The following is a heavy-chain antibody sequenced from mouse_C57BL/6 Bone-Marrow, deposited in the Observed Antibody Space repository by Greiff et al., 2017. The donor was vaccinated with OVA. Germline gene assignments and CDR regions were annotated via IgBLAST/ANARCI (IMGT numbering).Heavy chain of an antibody. Sequence: EVMLVESGGGLVKPGGSLKLSCAASGFTFSDYGMHWVRQAPEKGLEWVAYISSGSSTIYYADTVKGRFTISRDNAKNTLFLQMTSLRSEDTAMYYCARNYYYGSSSFAYWGQGTLVTVSA. CDR3: ARNYYYGSSSFAY. CDR2: ISSGSSTI. J-gene: IGHJ3*01. V-gene: IGHV5-17*01. D-gene: IGHD1-1*01. CDR1: GFTFSDYG.